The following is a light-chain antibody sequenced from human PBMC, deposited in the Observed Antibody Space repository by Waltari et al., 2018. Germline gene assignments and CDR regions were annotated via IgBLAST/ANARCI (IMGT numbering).Light chain of an antibody. CDR2: AAS. CDR1: QSIRSY. J-gene: IGKJ2*01. CDR3: QQSYSTPLYT. V-gene: IGKV1-39*01. Sequence: DIQMTQSPSSLSASVADRATIPCRASQSIRSYLNWYQQKPGKAPKLLIYAASSLQSGVPSRFSGSGSGTDFTLTISSLQPEDFATYYCQQSYSTPLYTFGQGTKLEIK.